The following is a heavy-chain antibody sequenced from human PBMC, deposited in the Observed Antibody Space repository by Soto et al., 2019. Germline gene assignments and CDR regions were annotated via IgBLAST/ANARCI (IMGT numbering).Heavy chain of an antibody. CDR1: GGSVSSGSYY. V-gene: IGHV4-61*01. CDR2: IYYSGST. D-gene: IGHD3-22*01. CDR3: ARENDSSVLFDY. J-gene: IGHJ4*02. Sequence: SETLSLTCTVSGGSVSSGSYYWSWIRQPPGKGLEWIGYIYYSGSTNYNPSLKSRVTISVDTSKNQFSLKLSSVTAADTAVYYCARENDSSVLFDYWGQGTLVTVSS.